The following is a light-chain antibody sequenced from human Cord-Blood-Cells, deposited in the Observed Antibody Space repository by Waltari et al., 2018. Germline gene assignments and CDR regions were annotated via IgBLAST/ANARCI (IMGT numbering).Light chain of an antibody. Sequence: DIQFTQSPSFLSASVGNRVTITFRASPGISSYLAWYQQKPGKATKLLIYAASTLQSGVPSRFSGSGSGTEFTLTISSLQPEDFATYYCQQLNSYPLTFGGGTKVEIK. CDR2: AAS. CDR3: QQLNSYPLT. CDR1: PGISSY. J-gene: IGKJ4*01. V-gene: IGKV1-9*01.